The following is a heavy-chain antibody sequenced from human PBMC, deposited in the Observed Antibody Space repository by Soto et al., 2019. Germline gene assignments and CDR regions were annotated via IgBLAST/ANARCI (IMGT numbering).Heavy chain of an antibody. D-gene: IGHD6-19*01. CDR1: GFTFSSYG. J-gene: IGHJ6*02. Sequence: GGSLRLSCAASGFTFSSYGMHWVRQAPGKGLEWVAVISYDGSNKYYADSVKGRFTISRDNSKNTLYLQMNSLRAEDTAVYYCAKGHRAVAINYYYGMDVWGQGTTVTVSS. V-gene: IGHV3-30*18. CDR3: AKGHRAVAINYYYGMDV. CDR2: ISYDGSNK.